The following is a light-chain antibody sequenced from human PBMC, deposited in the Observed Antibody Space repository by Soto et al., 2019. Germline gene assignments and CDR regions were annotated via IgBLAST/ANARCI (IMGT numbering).Light chain of an antibody. CDR2: GND. Sequence: QSVLTQPPSVSGAPGQRVTISCTGTSSNIWTGFDVHWYQHRPGTAPKLLIYGNDNRPSGVPDRFSGSNSGSSASLAITGLQAEDEADYYCQSVDNTLSGSVVFGGGTKLTVL. CDR3: QSVDNTLSGSVV. J-gene: IGLJ2*01. CDR1: SSNIWTGFD. V-gene: IGLV1-40*01.